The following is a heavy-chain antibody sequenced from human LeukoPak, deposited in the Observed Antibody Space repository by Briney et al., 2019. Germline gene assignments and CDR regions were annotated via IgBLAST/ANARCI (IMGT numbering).Heavy chain of an antibody. CDR2: ISGGGITT. J-gene: IGHJ4*02. V-gene: IGHV3-23*01. CDR1: GFTFSNYA. D-gene: IGHD6-19*01. CDR3: PRQSYASGWNPFDY. Sequence: PGGSLRLSCAASGFTFSNYAMSWVRQAPGTGLEWVSTISGGGITTYYADSAKGRFTISRDNSKNTMFLQMNSLRADDTAVYYCPRQSYASGWNPFDYWGQGILVTVSS.